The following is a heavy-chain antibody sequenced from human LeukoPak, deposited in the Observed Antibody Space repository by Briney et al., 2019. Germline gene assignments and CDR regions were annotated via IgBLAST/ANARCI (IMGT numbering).Heavy chain of an antibody. V-gene: IGHV4-38-2*01. CDR3: ARYDSRGSASTRFDS. J-gene: IGHJ5*01. Sequence: SETLSLTCAVSGYPLGRNYFWGWVRQPPGKRLEWIGRIYGSESTTYNPSLMNRVTTSVDTSRNHLSLQLTSATAADPAVYYCARYDSRGSASTRFDSWGQGILVTISS. D-gene: IGHD4-23*01. CDR2: IYGSEST. CDR1: GYPLGRNYF.